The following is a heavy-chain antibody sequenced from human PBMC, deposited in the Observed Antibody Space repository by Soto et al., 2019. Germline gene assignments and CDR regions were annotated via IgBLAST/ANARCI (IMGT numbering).Heavy chain of an antibody. CDR3: ARGPGSH. J-gene: IGHJ4*02. CDR2: ISYDGSNK. CDR1: GFTFSSYA. Sequence: QVQLVESGGGVVQPGRSLRLSCAASGFTFSSYAMHWVRQAPGKGLEWVAVISYDGSNKYYADSVKGRFTISRDNSKNTLYLQMNSLRAEDTAVYYCARGPGSHWGQGTLVTVSS. V-gene: IGHV3-30-3*01.